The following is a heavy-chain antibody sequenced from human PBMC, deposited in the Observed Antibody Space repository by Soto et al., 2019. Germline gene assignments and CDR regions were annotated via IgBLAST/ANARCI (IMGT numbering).Heavy chain of an antibody. CDR1: GFTFSSYG. CDR3: ASGIVVVPDSYYFYY. CDR2: IWYDGSNK. J-gene: IGHJ4*02. D-gene: IGHD2-2*01. Sequence: QVQLVESGGGVVQHGRSLRLSCAASGFTFSSYGMHWVRQAPGKGLEWVAVIWYDGSNKYYADSVKGRFTISRDNSKNTLYLQMNSMRAEDTAVYYCASGIVVVPDSYYFYYWGQGTLVTVSS. V-gene: IGHV3-33*01.